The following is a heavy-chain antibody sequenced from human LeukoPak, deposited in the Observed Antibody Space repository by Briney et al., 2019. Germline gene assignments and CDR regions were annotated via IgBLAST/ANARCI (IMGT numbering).Heavy chain of an antibody. Sequence: GGSLRLSCAASGFTFDDYAMHWVRQAPGKGLEWVSSISSSSSYIYYADSVKGRFTISRDNAKNSLYLQMNSLRAEDTAVYYCARDRCSGGSCYLDYWGQGTLVTVSS. CDR2: ISSSSSYI. V-gene: IGHV3-21*01. CDR3: ARDRCSGGSCYLDY. D-gene: IGHD2-15*01. J-gene: IGHJ4*02. CDR1: GFTFDDYA.